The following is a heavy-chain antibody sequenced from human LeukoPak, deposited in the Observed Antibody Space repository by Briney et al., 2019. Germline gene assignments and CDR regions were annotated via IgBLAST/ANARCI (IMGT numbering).Heavy chain of an antibody. Sequence: GGSLRLSCAASGFTFSSYEMNWVRQAPGKGLEWVSYISSSGSPIYYADSVKGRFTISRDNAKNSLYLQMNSLRAEDTAVYYCARAWEAGFDYWGQGTLVTVAS. CDR1: GFTFSSYE. V-gene: IGHV3-48*03. D-gene: IGHD1-26*01. CDR3: ARAWEAGFDY. J-gene: IGHJ4*02. CDR2: ISSSGSPI.